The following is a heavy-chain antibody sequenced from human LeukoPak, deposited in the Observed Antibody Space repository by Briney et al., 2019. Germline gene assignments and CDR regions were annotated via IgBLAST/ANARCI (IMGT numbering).Heavy chain of an antibody. J-gene: IGHJ4*02. Sequence: GGSLRLSCAASGFLFSKYWMTWVRQAPGKGLEWVSGTGGSGGITYYADSVKGRFTISRDNSKNTLYVQMNSLRAEDTAVYYCAKEWAGLYSSGWLFDYWGQGTLVTVSS. V-gene: IGHV3-23*01. CDR1: GFLFSKYW. CDR2: TGGSGGIT. D-gene: IGHD6-19*01. CDR3: AKEWAGLYSSGWLFDY.